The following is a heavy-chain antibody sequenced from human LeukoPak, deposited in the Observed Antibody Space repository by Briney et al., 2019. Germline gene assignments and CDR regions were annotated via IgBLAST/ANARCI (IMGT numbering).Heavy chain of an antibody. CDR3: ARNPTTVTTNYYYYMDV. V-gene: IGHV1-2*02. CDR1: GYTFTGYY. D-gene: IGHD4-17*01. CDR2: INPKSGGT. J-gene: IGHJ6*03. Sequence: ASVKVSCKASGYTFTGYYMHWVRQAPGQGLEWMGWINPKSGGTNYAQKFQGRVTMTRDTSISTAYMEMSRLRSDDTAVYYCARNPTTVTTNYYYYMDVWGKGTTVTISS.